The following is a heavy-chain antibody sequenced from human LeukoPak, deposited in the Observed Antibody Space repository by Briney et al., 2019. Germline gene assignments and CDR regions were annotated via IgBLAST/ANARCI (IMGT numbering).Heavy chain of an antibody. CDR1: GYTFSGYG. CDR2: IWYDGSNK. D-gene: IGHD2-21*01. V-gene: IGHV3-33*01. CDR3: ARVVTGGAFDI. Sequence: PGGCLRLSCAASGYTFSGYGMPWVRQAPGKGLEWVAVIWYDGSNKYYADSVKGRFTISRDNSKNTLYLQMNSLRAEDTAVYYCARVVTGGAFDIWGQGTIVTVSS. J-gene: IGHJ3*02.